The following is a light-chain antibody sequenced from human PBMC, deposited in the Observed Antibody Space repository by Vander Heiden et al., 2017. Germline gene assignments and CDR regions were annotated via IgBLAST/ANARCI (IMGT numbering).Light chain of an antibody. Sequence: EIVMTQSPATLSVSPGERVTLSCRASQSVTSNLAWYQQKPGQDPRLLIYGASTRATGSPARFSGSGYGTEFTLTISSLQSEDFAVYYCQQYNNWPRTFGKGTKVEIK. J-gene: IGKJ1*01. CDR2: GAS. CDR3: QQYNNWPRT. V-gene: IGKV3-15*01. CDR1: QSVTSN.